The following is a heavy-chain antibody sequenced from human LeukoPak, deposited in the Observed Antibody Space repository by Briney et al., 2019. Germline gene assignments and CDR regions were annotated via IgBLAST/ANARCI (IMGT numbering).Heavy chain of an antibody. CDR3: AKDQDIVVVIATPDFDY. D-gene: IGHD2-21*01. CDR2: IRYDGSKK. J-gene: IGHJ4*02. V-gene: IGHV3-30*02. Sequence: GGSLRLSCAASGFTFSSYGMHWVRQAPGKGLEWVAFIRYDGSKKYYADSVKGRFTISRDNSKNTLYLQMNSLRAEDTAVYYCAKDQDIVVVIATPDFDYWGQGTLVTVSS. CDR1: GFTFSSYG.